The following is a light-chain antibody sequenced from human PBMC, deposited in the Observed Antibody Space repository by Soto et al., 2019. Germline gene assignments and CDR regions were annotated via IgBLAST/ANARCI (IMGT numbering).Light chain of an antibody. J-gene: IGLJ1*01. Sequence: SVPAQPPSACVSPGQRVTISCSGSSPNTGSNDLYWCQQLPLTAAXGLIYTXXXXPXRVPGRFADYKSGTSASLAISGLRSEDEADYYCAARDGSLSGSYVFGTGTKVTVL. V-gene: IGLV1-47*02. CDR1: SPNTGSND. CDR2: TXX. CDR3: AARDGSLSGSYV.